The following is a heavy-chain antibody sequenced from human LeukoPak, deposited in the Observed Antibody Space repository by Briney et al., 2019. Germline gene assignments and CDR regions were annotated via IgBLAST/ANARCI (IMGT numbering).Heavy chain of an antibody. D-gene: IGHD2-2*02. J-gene: IGHJ6*03. Sequence: GASVKVSCKASGYTFTSYYMHWVRQDPGQGLQWMGIINPSGGSTSYAQKFQDRVTMTRDMSTSTAYMELSSLTSDDTAVYYCARGGGMPENAVLPATILYYFYYMDVWGEGTTVTVSS. CDR3: ARGGGMPENAVLPATILYYFYYMDV. CDR1: GYTFTSYY. CDR2: INPSGGST. V-gene: IGHV1-46*01.